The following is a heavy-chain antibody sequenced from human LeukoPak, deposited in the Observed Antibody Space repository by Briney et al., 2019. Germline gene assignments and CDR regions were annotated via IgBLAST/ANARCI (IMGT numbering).Heavy chain of an antibody. J-gene: IGHJ5*02. CDR3: TRDPEVDLDLNWFDP. CDR1: GYTFTGYY. CDR2: INPKSGGI. V-gene: IGHV1-2*02. Sequence: ASVKVSCRTSGYTFTGYYMHWVRQAPGQGLEWMGWINPKSGGINYAQKFKGRVTMTRDTSINTAYMELSSLRSDDTAVYYCTRDPEVDLDLNWFDPWGQGTPVIVSS. D-gene: IGHD3/OR15-3a*01.